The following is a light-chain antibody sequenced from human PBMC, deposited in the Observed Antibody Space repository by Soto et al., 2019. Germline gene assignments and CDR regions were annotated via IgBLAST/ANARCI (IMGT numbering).Light chain of an antibody. CDR3: QQSSNWPSST. J-gene: IGKJ4*01. Sequence: EIVLTQSPATLSLSPGERATLSCRASHSVSTYLAWYQQRPGQAPRLLIYDASSRATGIPARFSGSGSGTDFTLTISRLEPEDFAIYYCQQSSNWPSSTFGGGTKVEIK. CDR1: HSVSTY. CDR2: DAS. V-gene: IGKV3-11*01.